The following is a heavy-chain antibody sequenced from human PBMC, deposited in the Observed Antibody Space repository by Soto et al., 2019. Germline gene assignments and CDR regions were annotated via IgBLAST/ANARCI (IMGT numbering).Heavy chain of an antibody. CDR2: IKSKTDGGTI. CDR3: TTNCSSWGD. V-gene: IGHV3-15*07. CDR1: SFTFSNAW. J-gene: IGHJ1*01. Sequence: EVQLVESGGGLVKPGGSLRLSCAASSFTFSNAWINWVRQAPGKGLEWVGRIKSKTDGGTIDYAAPVKGRFTILRDDSKNTLFLQMNSLKNEYTAKYYCTTNCSSWGDWGQGNLVTVSS. D-gene: IGHD6-13*01.